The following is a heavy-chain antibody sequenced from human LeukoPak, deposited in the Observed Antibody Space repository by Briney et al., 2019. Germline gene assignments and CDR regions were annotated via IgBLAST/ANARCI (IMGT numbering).Heavy chain of an antibody. CDR1: GYTFTSYY. V-gene: IGHV1-46*01. J-gene: IGHJ4*02. CDR3: ARAVEMATSPTSFDY. D-gene: IGHD5-24*01. Sequence: GASVKVSCKASGYTFTSYYMHWVRQAPGQGLEWMGIINPSGGSTSCAQKFQGRVTMTRDTSTSTVYMELSSLRSEDTAVYYCARAVEMATSPTSFDYWGQGTLVTVSS. CDR2: INPSGGST.